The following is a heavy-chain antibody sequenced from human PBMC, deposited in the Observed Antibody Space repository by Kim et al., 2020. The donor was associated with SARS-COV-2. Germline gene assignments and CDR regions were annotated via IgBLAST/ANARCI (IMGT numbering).Heavy chain of an antibody. CDR1: GFTFDDYA. CDR2: ISWDGGST. V-gene: IGHV3-43D*03. D-gene: IGHD3-10*01. J-gene: IGHJ4*02. Sequence: GGSLRLSCAASGFTFDDYAMHWVRQAPGKGLEWVSLISWDGGSTYYADSVKGRFTISRDNSKNSLYLQMNSLRAEDTALYYCARTPESGSYYFDYWGQGTLVTVSS. CDR3: ARTPESGSYYFDY.